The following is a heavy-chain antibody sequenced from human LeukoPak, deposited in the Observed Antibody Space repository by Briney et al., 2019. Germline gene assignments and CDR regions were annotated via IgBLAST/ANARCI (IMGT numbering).Heavy chain of an antibody. Sequence: PGGSLRLSCAASGFTFSSYGMHWVRQAPGKGLEWVAVISYDGSNKYYADSVKGRFTISRDNSKNTLYLQMNSLRAEDAAVYYCARDPAAVTTDPHYGMDVWGQGTTVTVSS. D-gene: IGHD4-17*01. CDR3: ARDPAAVTTDPHYGMDV. J-gene: IGHJ6*02. V-gene: IGHV3-30*03. CDR1: GFTFSSYG. CDR2: ISYDGSNK.